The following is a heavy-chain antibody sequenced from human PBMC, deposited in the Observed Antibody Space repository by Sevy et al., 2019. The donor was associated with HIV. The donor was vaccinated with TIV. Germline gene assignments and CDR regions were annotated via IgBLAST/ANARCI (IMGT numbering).Heavy chain of an antibody. Sequence: GGSLRLSCAVSGFNFSNYSMHWVRQAPGKGLEWVSSISSSGSYIYYSDSLKGRITISRDNAKNSVYLQMNSLRAEDTAVYYCASQFDYWGQGTLVTVSS. CDR2: ISSSGSYI. V-gene: IGHV3-21*01. CDR1: GFNFSNYS. J-gene: IGHJ4*02. CDR3: ASQFDY.